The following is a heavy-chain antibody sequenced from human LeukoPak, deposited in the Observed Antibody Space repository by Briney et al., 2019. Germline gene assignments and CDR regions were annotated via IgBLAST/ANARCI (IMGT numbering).Heavy chain of an antibody. CDR1: GYTFTSYY. J-gene: IGHJ6*03. CDR3: ARAGGDYGDYRKYYYYMDV. D-gene: IGHD4-17*01. Sequence: ASVKVSCKASGYTFTSYYMHWVRQAPGQGLEWMGIINPSGGSTSYAQKFQGRVTMTRDMSTSTVYMELSSLRSEDTAVYYCARAGGDYGDYRKYYYYMDVWGKGTTVTVSS. CDR2: INPSGGST. V-gene: IGHV1-46*01.